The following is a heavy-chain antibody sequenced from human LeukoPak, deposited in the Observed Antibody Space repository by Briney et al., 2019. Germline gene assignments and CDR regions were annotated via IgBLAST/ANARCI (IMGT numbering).Heavy chain of an antibody. D-gene: IGHD3-22*01. V-gene: IGHV5-51*01. CDR1: GYSFTSYW. J-gene: IGHJ3*02. CDR3: ARRLDSSGPRQYRAFDI. CDR2: IYPGDSDT. Sequence: GESLKISCKGSGYSFTSYWIGWVRQMPGKGLEWMGIIYPGDSDTRYSPSFQGQVTISADKSISTAFLQWSSLKASDTAMYYCARRLDSSGPRQYRAFDIWGQGTMVTVSS.